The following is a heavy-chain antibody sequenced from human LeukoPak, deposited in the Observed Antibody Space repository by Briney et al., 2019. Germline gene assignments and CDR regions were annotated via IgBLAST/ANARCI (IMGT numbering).Heavy chain of an antibody. CDR2: IKSKTDGGTT. Sequence: GGSLRLSCAASGFTFSNAWMSWVRQAPGKGLEWVGRIKSKTDGGTTDDAAPVKGRLTISRDDSKTTLYLQMNSLKTEDTAVYYCTSSIVGATRGGVSAFDIWGQGTMVTVSS. CDR1: GFTFSNAW. J-gene: IGHJ3*02. CDR3: TSSIVGATRGGVSAFDI. D-gene: IGHD1-26*01. V-gene: IGHV3-15*01.